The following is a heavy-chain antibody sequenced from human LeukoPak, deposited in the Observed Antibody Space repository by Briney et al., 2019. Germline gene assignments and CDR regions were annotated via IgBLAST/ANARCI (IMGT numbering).Heavy chain of an antibody. J-gene: IGHJ4*02. CDR2: INPTGGST. V-gene: IGHV1-46*01. CDR1: GYTFTSYG. CDR3: ARTAARRFDY. D-gene: IGHD6-6*01. Sequence: ASVKVSCKTFGYTFTSYGISWVRQAPGQGLEWMGIINPTGGSTTYAQKFQGRVTMTRDTSTSTVYMELSSLRSDDTAVYYCARTAARRFDYWGQEPLVTVSS.